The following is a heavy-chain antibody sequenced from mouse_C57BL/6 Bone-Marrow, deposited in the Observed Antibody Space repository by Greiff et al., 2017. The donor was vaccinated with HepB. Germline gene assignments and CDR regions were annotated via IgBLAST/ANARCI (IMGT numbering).Heavy chain of an antibody. V-gene: IGHV1-59*01. J-gene: IGHJ2*01. CDR2: IDPSDSYT. D-gene: IGHD2-14*01. CDR3: ARLLYYRNY. Sequence: QVQLKQPGAELVRPGTSVKLSCKASGYTFTSYWMHWVKQRPGQGLEWIGVIDPSDSYTNYNQKFKGKATLTVDTSSSTAYMQLSSLTSEDSAVYDCARLLYYRNYWGQGTTLTVSS. CDR1: GYTFTSYW.